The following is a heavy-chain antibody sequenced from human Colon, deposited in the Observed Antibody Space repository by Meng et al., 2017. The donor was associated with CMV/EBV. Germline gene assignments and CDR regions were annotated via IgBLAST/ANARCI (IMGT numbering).Heavy chain of an antibody. CDR3: VRESWYFDF. Sequence: QVQLVKSGTKVTKPGASVKGSCKTSGYTFTANHLHWVRQAHGQGLEWMGWIYPQDGGTYFAQKFQDRVTLTRDTSITTAYMELSGLTSDDTAIYYCVRESWYFDFWGEGTLVTVSS. D-gene: IGHD6-13*01. CDR1: GYTFTANH. J-gene: IGHJ4*02. CDR2: IYPQDGGT. V-gene: IGHV1-2*02.